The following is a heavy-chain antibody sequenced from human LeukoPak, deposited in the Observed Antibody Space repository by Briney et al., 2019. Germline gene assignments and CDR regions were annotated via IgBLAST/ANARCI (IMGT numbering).Heavy chain of an antibody. D-gene: IGHD1-1*01. J-gene: IGHJ4*02. CDR2: ISAYNGNT. V-gene: IGHV1-18*01. Sequence: ASVKVSCKASGYTFTNYSITWVRQAPGQGLEWMGWISAYNGNTNYAQKFQGRVTMTTDTSTTTAYMELRSLRSDDTAVYYCARGVGQTTGTTGGYYFDFWGQGTLVTVSS. CDR3: ARGVGQTTGTTGGYYFDF. CDR1: GYTFTNYS.